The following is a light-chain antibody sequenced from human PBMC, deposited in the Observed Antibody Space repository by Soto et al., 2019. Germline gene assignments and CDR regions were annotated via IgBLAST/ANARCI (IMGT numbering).Light chain of an antibody. CDR1: SSNIGTNY. CDR2: EVV. J-gene: IGLJ1*01. V-gene: IGLV1-47*01. Sequence: QSVLTQPPSASGTPGQRVTISCSGSSSNIGTNYVYWYQHHPGKAPRLIIYEVVQRPSGVPDRFSGSKSGNTASLTVSGLQAADEADYFCKSYAGSNTYVFGSGTKVTVL. CDR3: KSYAGSNTYV.